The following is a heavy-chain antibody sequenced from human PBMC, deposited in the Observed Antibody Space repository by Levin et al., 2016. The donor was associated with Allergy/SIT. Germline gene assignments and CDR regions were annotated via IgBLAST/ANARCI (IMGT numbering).Heavy chain of an antibody. D-gene: IGHD4-23*01. Sequence: WIRQPPGKGLEWVSYISSSGSTIYYADSVKGRFTISRDNAKNSLYLQMNSLRAEDTAVYYCAKDLRRNSGHFDPWGQGTLVTVSS. V-gene: IGHV3-48*03. CDR2: ISSSGSTI. CDR3: AKDLRRNSGHFDP. J-gene: IGHJ5*02.